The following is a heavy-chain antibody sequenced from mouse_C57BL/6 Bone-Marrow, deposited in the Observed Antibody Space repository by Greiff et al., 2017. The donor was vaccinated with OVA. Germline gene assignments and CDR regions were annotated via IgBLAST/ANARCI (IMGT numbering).Heavy chain of an antibody. J-gene: IGHJ2*01. D-gene: IGHD1-1*01. CDR3: ARYKGRVAVDYFDY. CDR1: GFTFTNYY. V-gene: IGHV7-3*01. CDR2: IRNKPNGSTT. Sequence: EVMLVESGGGLVQPGDSLSLSCAASGFTFTNYYMSWVRQPPGKALEWLAFIRNKPNGSTTEYSASVKGRFTISRDNSQSILYLQMNALRAEGSATYYCARYKGRVAVDYFDYWGQGTALTVSS.